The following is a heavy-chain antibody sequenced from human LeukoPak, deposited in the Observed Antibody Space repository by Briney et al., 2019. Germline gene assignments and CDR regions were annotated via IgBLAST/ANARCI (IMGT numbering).Heavy chain of an antibody. CDR3: ARLIRSYGRYYYYGMDV. D-gene: IGHD1-26*01. V-gene: IGHV1-18*01. CDR2: ISAYNGNT. CDR1: GYTFTSYG. Sequence: GASVKVSCKASGYTFTSYGISWVRQAPGQGLEWMGWISAYNGNTNYAQKLQGRVTMTTDTSTSTAYMELRSLRSDDTAVYYCARLIRSYGRYYYYGMDVWGQGTTVTVSS. J-gene: IGHJ6*02.